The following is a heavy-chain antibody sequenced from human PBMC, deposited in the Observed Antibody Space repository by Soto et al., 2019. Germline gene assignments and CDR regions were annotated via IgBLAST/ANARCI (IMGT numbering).Heavy chain of an antibody. V-gene: IGHV2-5*02. CDR1: GFSLSTSGVA. J-gene: IGHJ4*02. Sequence: SGPTLVNPTQTLTLTCTFSGFSLSTSGVAVGWIRQPPGKALEWLALIYWDDDKRYSPSLKSRLTISKDTSKNQVVLIMTNMDPVDSATYYCVRMVTSGSSFDHWGQGTLVTVSS. D-gene: IGHD5-12*01. CDR3: VRMVTSGSSFDH. CDR2: IYWDDDK.